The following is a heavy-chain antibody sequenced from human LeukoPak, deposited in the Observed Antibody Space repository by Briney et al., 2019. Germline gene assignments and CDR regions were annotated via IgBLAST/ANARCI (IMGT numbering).Heavy chain of an antibody. J-gene: IGHJ4*02. CDR2: INSDGSST. CDR1: GFTFSSYL. D-gene: IGHD3-22*01. Sequence: PGGALRLSCAAAGFTFSSYLMHWGRQAPRKGLGWVSRINSDGSSTSYADSVKGRFTISRDNTKNTLYLQMNSPRAEDTAVYYCASPNPATSSYYYDSSSVFDYWGEGTLVTASS. V-gene: IGHV3-74*01. CDR3: ASPNPATSSYYYDSSSVFDY.